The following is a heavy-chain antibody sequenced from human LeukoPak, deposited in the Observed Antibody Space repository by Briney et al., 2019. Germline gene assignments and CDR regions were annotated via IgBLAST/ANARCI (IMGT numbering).Heavy chain of an antibody. V-gene: IGHV3-72*01. CDR3: AGLRPTTASGM. CDR1: GFSFSDHY. J-gene: IGHJ4*02. CDR2: IRKKASSYTT. Sequence: GGSLRLSCAASGFSFSDHYMDWVRQAPRKGLEWVGRIRKKASSYTTEYDASVKGRFTISRDDAENSLYLQMNSLKTEDTAVYYCAGLRPTTASGMWGQGTLVTVSS. D-gene: IGHD6-13*01.